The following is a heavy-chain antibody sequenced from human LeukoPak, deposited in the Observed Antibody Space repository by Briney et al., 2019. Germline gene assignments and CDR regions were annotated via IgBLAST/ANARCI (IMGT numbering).Heavy chain of an antibody. Sequence: GGSLRFSCATSGFTFNKYRMTWVRQAPGKGLEWVANINQDGSDIYYLDSLGGRFTISRDNAAGSLFLHMDSLTVEDTAVYYCARSQSTMATWSLDYWGRGTRVTVSS. CDR2: INQDGSDI. J-gene: IGHJ4*02. D-gene: IGHD5-24*01. V-gene: IGHV3-7*01. CDR1: GFTFNKYR. CDR3: ARSQSTMATWSLDY.